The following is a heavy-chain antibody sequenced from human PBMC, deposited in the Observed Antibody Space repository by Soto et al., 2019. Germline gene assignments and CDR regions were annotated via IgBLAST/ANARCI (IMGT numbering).Heavy chain of an antibody. CDR2: ISSSSSYI. V-gene: IGHV3-21*01. CDR1: GFTFSSYS. CDR3: ASLSGSDSHYYYGMDV. J-gene: IGHJ6*02. Sequence: SGGSLRLSXAASGFTFSSYSMNWVRQAPGKGLEWVSSISSSSSYIYYADSVKGRFTISRDNAKNSLYLQMNSLRAEDTAVYYCASLSGSDSHYYYGMDVWGQGTTVTVSS. D-gene: IGHD1-26*01.